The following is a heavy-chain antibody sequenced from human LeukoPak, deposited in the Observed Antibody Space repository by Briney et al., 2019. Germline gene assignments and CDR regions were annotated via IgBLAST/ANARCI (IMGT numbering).Heavy chain of an antibody. V-gene: IGHV4-30-2*01. CDR3: ARTAAGLLDY. D-gene: IGHD6-13*01. J-gene: IGHJ4*02. Sequence: SQTLSLTCTVSGGSISSGGYYWSWIRQPPGKGLEWIGYIYHSGSTYYNPSLKSRVTISVDRSKNQFSLKLSSVTAADTAVYYCARTAAGLLDYWGQGTLVTVSS. CDR1: GGSISSGGYY. CDR2: IYHSGST.